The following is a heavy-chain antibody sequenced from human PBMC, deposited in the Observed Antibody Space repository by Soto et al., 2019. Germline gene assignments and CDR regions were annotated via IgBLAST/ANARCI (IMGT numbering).Heavy chain of an antibody. J-gene: IGHJ5*02. CDR2: INPNSGAT. D-gene: IGHD3-3*01. Sequence: ASVKVSCKASGYTFIDHYIHWVRQAPGQGLECMGWINPNSGATSYAQKFQDRVTMTRDTSISTAYMELSRLRSDDTAVYYCARDGALHDDFWSGWFDLWGQGTLVTVSS. CDR1: GYTFIDHY. V-gene: IGHV1-2*02. CDR3: ARDGALHDDFWSGWFDL.